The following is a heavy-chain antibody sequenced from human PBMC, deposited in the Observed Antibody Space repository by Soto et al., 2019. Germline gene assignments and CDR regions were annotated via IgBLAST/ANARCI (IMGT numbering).Heavy chain of an antibody. CDR2: MYPGDSDA. V-gene: IGHV5-51*01. CDR3: VRQTANSEIDY. J-gene: IGHJ4*02. CDR1: GYSFSSYW. Sequence: PGESLKISCKGSGYSFSSYWIGWVRQMPGKGLEWMGIMYPGDSDARYSPSFQGQVTFSADTSISTAYLQWTSLRASDSAFYYCVRQTANSEIDYCGQGSLVTVSS. D-gene: IGHD2-21*02.